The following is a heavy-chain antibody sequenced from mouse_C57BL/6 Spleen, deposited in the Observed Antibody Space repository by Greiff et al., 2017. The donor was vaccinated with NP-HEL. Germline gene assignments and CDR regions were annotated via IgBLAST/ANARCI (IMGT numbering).Heavy chain of an antibody. D-gene: IGHD2-5*01. CDR1: GFNIKDDY. CDR3: TPYRNYVKVFAY. Sequence: EVQLQQSGAELVRPGASVKLSCTASGFNIKDDYMHWVKQRPEQGLEWIGWIDPENGDTEYASKFQGKATKTADTSSNTAYLQLSSLTSEDTAVYYCTPYRNYVKVFAYWGQGTLVTVSA. J-gene: IGHJ3*01. CDR2: IDPENGDT. V-gene: IGHV14-4*01.